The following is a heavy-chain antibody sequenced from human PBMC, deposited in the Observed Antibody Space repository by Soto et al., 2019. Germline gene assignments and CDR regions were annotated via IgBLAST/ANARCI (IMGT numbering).Heavy chain of an antibody. J-gene: IGHJ3*02. CDR1: GGSIRNYY. CDR2: IYYSGST. CDR3: ARARFGDDSFDI. Sequence: QVQLQESGPGLVKPSETLSLTCTVSGGSIRNYYWSWIRQPPGKGLEWIGYIYYSGSTTYNPSLRSRLTISLDTSKNQFSLNLSSVTGADTAVYYCARARFGDDSFDIWGQGAMVTVSS. V-gene: IGHV4-59*01. D-gene: IGHD3-10*01.